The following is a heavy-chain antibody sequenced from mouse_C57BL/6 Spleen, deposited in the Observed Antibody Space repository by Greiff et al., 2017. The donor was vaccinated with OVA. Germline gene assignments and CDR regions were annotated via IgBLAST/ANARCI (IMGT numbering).Heavy chain of an antibody. J-gene: IGHJ3*01. CDR2: ISSGSSTI. CDR1: GFTFSDYG. Sequence: VQLKQSGGGLVKPGGSLKLSCAASGFTFSDYGMHWVRQAPEKGLEWVAYISSGSSTIYYADTVKGRFTISRDNAKNTLFLQMTSLRSEDTAMYYCARGDEGRFAYWGQGTLVTVSA. CDR3: ARGDEGRFAY. V-gene: IGHV5-17*01.